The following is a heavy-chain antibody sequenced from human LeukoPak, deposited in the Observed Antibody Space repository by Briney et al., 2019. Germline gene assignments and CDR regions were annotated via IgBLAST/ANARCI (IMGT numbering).Heavy chain of an antibody. J-gene: IGHJ4*02. V-gene: IGHV7-4-1*02. Sequence: ASVKVSCKSSGYRFSRYGINWLRQAPGQRFEWLGWINTNTGNPTYAQAFTGRLVFSLDTSVGTAHLEISGLKAEDTAVYYCTRDIEPGGTFDAWGQGTLVTVSS. CDR3: TRDIEPGGTFDA. D-gene: IGHD2-15*01. CDR1: GYRFSRYG. CDR2: INTNTGNP.